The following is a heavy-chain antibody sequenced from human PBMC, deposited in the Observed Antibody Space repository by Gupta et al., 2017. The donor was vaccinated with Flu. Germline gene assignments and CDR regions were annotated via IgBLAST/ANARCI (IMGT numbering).Heavy chain of an antibody. D-gene: IGHD1-26*01. Sequence: VRRAPGKGMGTVRLINPGGDDLFYMDYVKGRFTNNRDNAKNSLILQMNSQRAEDTAVYYCTGDPGWGALDMWGQGTLVTISS. CDR3: TGDPGWGALDM. V-gene: IGHV3-7*01. J-gene: IGHJ3*02. CDR2: INPGGDDL.